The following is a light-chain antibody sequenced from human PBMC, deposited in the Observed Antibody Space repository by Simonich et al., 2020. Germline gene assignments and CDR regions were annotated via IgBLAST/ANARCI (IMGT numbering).Light chain of an antibody. V-gene: IGKV6-21*02. CDR2: YAS. J-gene: IGKJ1*01. CDR1: QRIGSS. CDR3: HQSSSLPWT. Sequence: EIVLTQSPDFQSVTPKKKVTITCRASQRIGSSLHLDQQKPDQSPKLLSKYASQSISGVPSRCSGSGSGTDFTLTINSLEAEDAATYYCHQSSSLPWTFGQGTKVEIK.